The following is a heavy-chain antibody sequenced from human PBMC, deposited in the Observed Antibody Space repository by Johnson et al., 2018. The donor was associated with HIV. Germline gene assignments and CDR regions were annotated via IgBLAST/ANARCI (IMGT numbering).Heavy chain of an antibody. Sequence: QEQLVESGGGVVQPGRSLRLSCAASGFTFSSYGMHWVRQAPGKGLEWVAVISYDGSNKYYADSVKGRFTISRDLSKNTLFLQMNSLRADDTAVYYCAKVAVATAAGGVGLNIWGPGTMVTVSS. V-gene: IGHV3-33*05. J-gene: IGHJ3*02. CDR2: ISYDGSNK. D-gene: IGHD6-13*01. CDR1: GFTFSSYG. CDR3: AKVAVATAAGGVGLNI.